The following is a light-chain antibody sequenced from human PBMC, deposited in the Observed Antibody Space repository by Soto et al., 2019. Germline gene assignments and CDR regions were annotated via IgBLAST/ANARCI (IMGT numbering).Light chain of an antibody. CDR1: SSDIGDYNH. Sequence: QSALTQPASVSGSPGQSITISCTGTSSDIGDYNHVSWYQQYPGKAPKLMIYEVNNRPSGVSNRFSGSKTGNTASLTISGLQAEDEGDYYCSSWTRTTTPWVFGGGTKLTVL. CDR3: SSWTRTTTPWV. CDR2: EVN. J-gene: IGLJ3*02. V-gene: IGLV2-14*01.